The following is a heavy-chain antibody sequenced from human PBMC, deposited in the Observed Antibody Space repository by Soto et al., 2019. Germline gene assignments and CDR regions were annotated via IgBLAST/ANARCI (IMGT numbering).Heavy chain of an antibody. Sequence: GGSLRLSCAASGFIFSDYGMHWVRQAPGKGLEWEAVISYDGTNKYYADSVKGRFTISRDNSKKMLYLQMSSLRPEDTAVFYCARDGGVGELLQTRIFYYYGMDVWGQGTTVTVSS. CDR2: ISYDGTNK. V-gene: IGHV3-30*03. J-gene: IGHJ6*02. CDR1: GFIFSDYG. D-gene: IGHD3-10*01. CDR3: ARDGGVGELLQTRIFYYYGMDV.